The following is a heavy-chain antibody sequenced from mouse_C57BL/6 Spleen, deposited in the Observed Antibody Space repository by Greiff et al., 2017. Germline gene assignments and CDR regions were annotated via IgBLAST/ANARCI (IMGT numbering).Heavy chain of an antibody. Sequence: EVQLQESGGGLVKPGGSLKLSCAASGFTFSSYAMSWVRQTPEKRLEWVATISDGGSYTYYPDNVKGRFTISRDNAKNNLYLQMSHLKSEDTAMYYCARDPAQATFDYWGQGTTLTVSS. CDR1: GFTFSSYA. J-gene: IGHJ2*01. D-gene: IGHD3-2*02. CDR3: ARDPAQATFDY. V-gene: IGHV5-4*01. CDR2: ISDGGSYT.